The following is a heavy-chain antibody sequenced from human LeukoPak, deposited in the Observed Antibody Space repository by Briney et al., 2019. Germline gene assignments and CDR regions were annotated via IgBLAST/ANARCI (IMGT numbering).Heavy chain of an antibody. CDR2: INWNGGST. V-gene: IGHV3-20*04. Sequence: GGSLRLSCAASGFTFDDYGMSWVRQAPGKGLEWVSGINWNGGSTGYADSVKGRFTISRDNAKNSLYLQMNSLRAEDTALYYCARDLKRWLQLGAFDIWGQGTMVTVSS. CDR1: GFTFDDYG. CDR3: ARDLKRWLQLGAFDI. D-gene: IGHD5-24*01. J-gene: IGHJ3*02.